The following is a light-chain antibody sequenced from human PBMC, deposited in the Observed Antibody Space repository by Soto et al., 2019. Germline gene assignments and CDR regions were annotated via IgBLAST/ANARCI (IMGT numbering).Light chain of an antibody. J-gene: IGKJ3*01. CDR2: DAS. CDR1: QGISDA. V-gene: IGKV1D-13*01. CDR3: QRFSDYQFT. Sequence: IQLTQSPSSLSASVGDRVTITCRASQGISDALAWYQQRPGKAPNLLIYDASCLQGAVPSRFSGGGSGTDCTLTISSLQPEDSATYYCQRFSDYQFTFGPGTKVVIK.